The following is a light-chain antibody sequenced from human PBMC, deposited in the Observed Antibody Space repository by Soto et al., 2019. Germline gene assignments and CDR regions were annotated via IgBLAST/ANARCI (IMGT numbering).Light chain of an antibody. J-gene: IGKJ1*01. CDR3: QQYHSYWT. CDR1: QGISTY. V-gene: IGKV1-5*01. Sequence: DIEMTQSPSSLSSSVGDRVTITCRASQGISTYLNWYQQKPGKAPNLLIYDASSLESGVPRRFSGSGGGTEFTLTISRLQTDDFSTYYCQQYHSYWTFGQGTKVDIK. CDR2: DAS.